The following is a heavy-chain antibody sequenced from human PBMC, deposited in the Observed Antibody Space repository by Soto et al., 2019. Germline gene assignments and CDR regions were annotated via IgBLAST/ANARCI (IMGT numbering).Heavy chain of an antibody. CDR1: GYTFTDYY. CDR2: MSPKSGGS. D-gene: IGHD2-2*01. CDR3: AREMGYCDSTSCDDFDF. V-gene: IGHV1-2*02. Sequence: ASVKVSCKASGYTFTDYYIHWVRQAPGQGLEWMGWMSPKSGGSSHAQQFQGRVTMTRDTSMSTTYMELSRLRSDDTAVYYCAREMGYCDSTSCDDFDFWGQGTLVTVSS. J-gene: IGHJ4*02.